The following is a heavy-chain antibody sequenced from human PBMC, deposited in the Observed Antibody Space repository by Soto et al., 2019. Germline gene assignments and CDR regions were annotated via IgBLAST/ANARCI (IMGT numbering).Heavy chain of an antibody. V-gene: IGHV4-30-2*01. J-gene: IGHJ5*02. D-gene: IGHD4-17*01. Sequence: QLQLQESGSGLVKPSQTLSLTCAVSGGSISSGGYSWSWIRQPPGKGLEWIGYIYHSGSTYYNPSLKSRVTISVDRSKNQFSLKLGSVTAADTAVYYCARGLNDYGDSRWFAHWGQGTLVTVSS. CDR1: GGSISSGGYS. CDR3: ARGLNDYGDSRWFAH. CDR2: IYHSGST.